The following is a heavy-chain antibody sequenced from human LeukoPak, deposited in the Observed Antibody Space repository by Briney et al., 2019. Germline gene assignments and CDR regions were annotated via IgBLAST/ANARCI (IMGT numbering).Heavy chain of an antibody. Sequence: SVKVSCKASGGTFSSYAISWVRQAPGQGLEWMGSIIPILGIANYAQKFQGRVTITADKSTSTAYMELSSLRSEDTAVYYCARDPDYYDSSGYYYIDAFDIWGQGTMVTVSS. V-gene: IGHV1-69*04. D-gene: IGHD3-22*01. CDR2: IIPILGIA. CDR3: ARDPDYYDSSGYYYIDAFDI. J-gene: IGHJ3*02. CDR1: GGTFSSYA.